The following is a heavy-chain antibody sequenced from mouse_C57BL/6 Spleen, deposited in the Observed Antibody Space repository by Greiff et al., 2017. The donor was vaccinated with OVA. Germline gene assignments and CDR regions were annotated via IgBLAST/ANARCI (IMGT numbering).Heavy chain of an antibody. V-gene: IGHV1-52*01. Sequence: VQLQQPGAELVRPGSSVKLSCKASGYTFTSYWMHWVKQRPIQGLEWIGNIDPSDSETHYNQKFKDKATLTVDKSSSTAYMQLSSLTSEDSAVYYCARYGSSPLDYWGKGTTLTVSS. J-gene: IGHJ2*01. CDR1: GYTFTSYW. D-gene: IGHD1-1*02. CDR3: ARYGSSPLDY. CDR2: IDPSDSET.